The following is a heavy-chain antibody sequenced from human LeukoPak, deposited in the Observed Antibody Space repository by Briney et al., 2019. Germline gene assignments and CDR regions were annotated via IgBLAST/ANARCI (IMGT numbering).Heavy chain of an antibody. V-gene: IGHV3-66*01. Sequence: AGSLRLSCAASGFTVSSNYMNWVRHPPRKGLDRDSVIYSGDSTYYADTAKRKIPITIYKSKNTLYLQMNSLRAEDTAVYYCARKGPLYYGMDVWGQGTTVTVSS. CDR3: ARKGPLYYGMDV. CDR2: IYSGDST. J-gene: IGHJ6*01. CDR1: GFTVSSNY.